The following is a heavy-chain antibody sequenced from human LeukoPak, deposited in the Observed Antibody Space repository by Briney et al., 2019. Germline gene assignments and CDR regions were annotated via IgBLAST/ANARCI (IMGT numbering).Heavy chain of an antibody. Sequence: GASVKVSCKASGYTFTGYYMHWVRQAPGQGLEWMGWINPNSGGTNYAQKFQGRVTMTRDTSISTAYMELSRLRSDDTAVYYCASNPLTRGYSGYGLMGWYYYYYYYMDVWGKGTTVTVSS. J-gene: IGHJ6*03. CDR2: INPNSGGT. CDR3: ASNPLTRGYSGYGLMGWYYYYYYYMDV. V-gene: IGHV1-2*02. CDR1: GYTFTGYY. D-gene: IGHD5-12*01.